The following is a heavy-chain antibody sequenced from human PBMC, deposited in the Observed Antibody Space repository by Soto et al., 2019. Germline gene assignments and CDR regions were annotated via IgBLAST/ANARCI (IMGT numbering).Heavy chain of an antibody. Sequence: SLRLSCAASGFTFSSYAMSWVRQAPGRGLEWVSTFTNYGTTFYADSVKGRFTISRDNSKNTLYLQMNSLRAEDTALYYCAREFASGSPNYDYWGRGTLVTVSS. J-gene: IGHJ4*02. CDR2: FTNYGTT. CDR1: GFTFSSYA. CDR3: AREFASGSPNYDY. D-gene: IGHD3-10*01. V-gene: IGHV3-23*01.